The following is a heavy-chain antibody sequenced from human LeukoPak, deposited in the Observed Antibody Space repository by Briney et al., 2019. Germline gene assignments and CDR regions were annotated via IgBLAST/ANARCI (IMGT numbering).Heavy chain of an antibody. CDR3: ASTMYYYGSQYFDY. CDR1: GGSSSGYY. D-gene: IGHD3-10*01. CDR2: INHSGST. V-gene: IGHV4-34*01. Sequence: SETLSLTCAVYGGSSSGYYWSCIRHPPGKGLEWIGEINHSGSTNYNPSLKSRVTISVDTSKSQFSLKLSSVTAADTAVYYCASTMYYYGSQYFDYWGQGTLVTVSS. J-gene: IGHJ4*02.